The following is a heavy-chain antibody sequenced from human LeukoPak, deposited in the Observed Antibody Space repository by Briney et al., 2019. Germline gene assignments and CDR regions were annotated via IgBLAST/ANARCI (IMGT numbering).Heavy chain of an antibody. J-gene: IGHJ6*03. CDR1: GYTFTGYY. CDR3: ARDAWEPLPTYYYYYMDV. D-gene: IGHD1-26*01. Sequence: ASVKVSCKASGYTFTGYYMHWVRQAPGQGLEWMGWINPNSGGTNYAQKFQGRVTMTRDTSISTAYMELSRLRSDDTAVYYCARDAWEPLPTYYYYYMDVWGKGTTVTVSS. CDR2: INPNSGGT. V-gene: IGHV1-2*02.